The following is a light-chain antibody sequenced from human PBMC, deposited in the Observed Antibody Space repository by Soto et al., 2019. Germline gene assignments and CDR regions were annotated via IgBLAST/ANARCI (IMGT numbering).Light chain of an antibody. CDR1: QSISSY. CDR2: AAS. Sequence: IPMTQSPSTLSASVGDRDTIPCRASQSISSYLNWYQQKPGKAPKLLIYAASSLQSGVPSRFSGSGSGTDFTLTISRLQPEDFATYYCQQSYSTPRTFAQGTKVDI. V-gene: IGKV1-39*01. J-gene: IGKJ1*01. CDR3: QQSYSTPRT.